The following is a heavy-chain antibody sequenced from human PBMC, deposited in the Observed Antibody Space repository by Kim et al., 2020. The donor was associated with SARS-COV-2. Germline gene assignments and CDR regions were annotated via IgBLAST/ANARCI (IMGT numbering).Heavy chain of an antibody. CDR1: GYTFTSYG. J-gene: IGHJ4*02. CDR3: ARWGREQWLVLGDSD. D-gene: IGHD6-19*01. V-gene: IGHV1-18*01. Sequence: ASVKVSCKASGYTFTSYGISWVRQAPGQGLEWMGWISAYNGNTKYAQKLQGRVTMTTDTSTSTAYMELRSLRSDDTAVYYCARWGREQWLVLGDSDWGQGTLVTVSS. CDR2: ISAYNGNT.